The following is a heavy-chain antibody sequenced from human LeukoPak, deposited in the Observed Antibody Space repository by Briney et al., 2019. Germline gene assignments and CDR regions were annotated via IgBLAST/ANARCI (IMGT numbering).Heavy chain of an antibody. CDR2: IKTKADRGTT. CDR1: GFTLSSYN. J-gene: IGHJ4*02. D-gene: IGHD6-13*01. V-gene: IGHV3-15*01. Sequence: GGSLRLSCAASGFTLSSYNMNGVRQAPGKGLEWIGRIKTKADRGTTAYAAPVRGRFTISRDDSQNTLYLQMNNLKTEDTAVYYCTTDLSSSSWYSFDYWGQGTLVTVSS. CDR3: TTDLSSSSWYSFDY.